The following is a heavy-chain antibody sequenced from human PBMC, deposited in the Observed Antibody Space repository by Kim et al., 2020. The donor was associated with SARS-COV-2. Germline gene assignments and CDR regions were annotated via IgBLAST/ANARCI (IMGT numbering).Heavy chain of an antibody. J-gene: IGHJ6*03. D-gene: IGHD6-6*01. V-gene: IGHV3-66*01. CDR3: ARSIAAPRGAHYYYMDV. Sequence: VKGRFTISRDNSKNTLYLQMNSLRAEDTAVYYCARSIAAPRGAHYYYMDVWGKGTTVTVSS.